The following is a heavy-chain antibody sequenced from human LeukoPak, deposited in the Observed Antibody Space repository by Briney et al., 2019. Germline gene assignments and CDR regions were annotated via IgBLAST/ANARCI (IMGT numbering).Heavy chain of an antibody. CDR2: IWYDGSNK. V-gene: IGHV3-33*06. CDR3: AKDLAGYSGYDYNY. J-gene: IGHJ4*02. D-gene: IGHD5-12*01. Sequence: GGSRRLSCAASGFTFSSYGMHWVRQAPGKGLEWVAVIWYDGSNKYYADSVKGRFTISRDNSKNTLYLQMNSLRAEDTAVYYCAKDLAGYSGYDYNYWGQGTLVTVSS. CDR1: GFTFSSYG.